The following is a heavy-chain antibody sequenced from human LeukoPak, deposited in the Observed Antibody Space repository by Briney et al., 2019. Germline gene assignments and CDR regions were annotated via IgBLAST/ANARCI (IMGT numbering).Heavy chain of an antibody. J-gene: IGHJ6*03. CDR2: IYYSGST. V-gene: IGHV4-59*01. Sequence: SETLSLTCTVSGGSISSYYWSWIRQPPGKGLEWIGYIYYSGSTNYNPSLKSRVTVSVDTSKNQFSLKLSSVTAADTAVYYCARGFYGSGSYSPPYYYMDVWGKGTTVTISS. D-gene: IGHD3-10*01. CDR3: ARGFYGSGSYSPPYYYMDV. CDR1: GGSISSYY.